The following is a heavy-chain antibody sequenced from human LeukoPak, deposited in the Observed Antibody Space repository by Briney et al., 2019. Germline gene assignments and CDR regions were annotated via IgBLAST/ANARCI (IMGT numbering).Heavy chain of an antibody. J-gene: IGHJ3*02. CDR3: ACTVVTTDSFDI. V-gene: IGHV3-30*02. D-gene: IGHD4-23*01. Sequence: GGSLRLSCAASGFTFSSYGMHWVRQAPGKGLEWVTFIRYDGSNKYYADSVKGRFTISRDNSKNTLYLQMNSLRAEDTAVYYCACTVVTTDSFDIWGQGTMVTVSS. CDR2: IRYDGSNK. CDR1: GFTFSSYG.